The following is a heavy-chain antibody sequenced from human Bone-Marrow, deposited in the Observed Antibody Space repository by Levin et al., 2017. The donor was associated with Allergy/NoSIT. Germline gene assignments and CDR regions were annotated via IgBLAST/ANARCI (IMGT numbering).Heavy chain of an antibody. V-gene: IGHV3-15*07. Sequence: GGSLRLSCAASGLPFTNAWMNWVRQAPGKGLEWVGRIKSKTEGGTADYAASLKGRCTISRDDSKATLFLQMNSLKNEDTALYYCTTERFYYDSSGYYPGAFHIWGQGTMVTVSS. CDR3: TTERFYYDSSGYYPGAFHI. D-gene: IGHD3-22*01. CDR1: GLPFTNAW. CDR2: IKSKTEGGTA. J-gene: IGHJ3*02.